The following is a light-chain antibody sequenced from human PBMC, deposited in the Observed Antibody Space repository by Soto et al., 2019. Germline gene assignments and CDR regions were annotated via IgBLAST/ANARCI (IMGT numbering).Light chain of an antibody. CDR3: QKYDSAPLT. CDR2: SAS. Sequence: DIQVTQSPSSLSASVGDRVTITCRASQGISTFLAWYQQKPGKLPSLLIYSASTLQSGVPSRCSGSGSGTDFTLTISSLQSEDVATYYCQKYDSAPLTFSGWTKVEIK. J-gene: IGKJ4*01. CDR1: QGISTF. V-gene: IGKV1-27*01.